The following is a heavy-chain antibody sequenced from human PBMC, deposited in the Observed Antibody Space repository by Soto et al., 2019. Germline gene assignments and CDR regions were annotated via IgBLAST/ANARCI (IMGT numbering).Heavy chain of an antibody. CDR1: GFTFSSYS. D-gene: IGHD1-26*01. CDR2: ISSSSSTI. V-gene: IGHV3-48*02. J-gene: IGHJ6*02. CDR3: ARDRAGAQYGLDV. Sequence: EVQLVESGGGLVQPGGSLRLSCAASGFTFSSYSMNWVRQAPGKGLEWVSYISSSSSTIYYVDSVKGRFTISRDNAKNSLYLQMNSLREGDTAVYYCARDRAGAQYGLDVWGQGTTVTVSS.